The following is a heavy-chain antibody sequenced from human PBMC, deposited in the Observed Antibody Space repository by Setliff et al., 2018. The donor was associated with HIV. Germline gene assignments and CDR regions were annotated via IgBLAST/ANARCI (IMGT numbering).Heavy chain of an antibody. D-gene: IGHD1-26*01. CDR2: IYHTGTT. Sequence: PSETLSLTCRVSGMSVSGYYWSWIRQSPGKGLEWIGYIYHTGTTSYNPSLKSRATIQIDRSNNHFSLNLRSATTADTAVYFCARDHELGAFDLWGQGTMVTVSS. V-gene: IGHV4-34*11. CDR3: ARDHELGAFDL. J-gene: IGHJ3*01. CDR1: GMSVSGYY.